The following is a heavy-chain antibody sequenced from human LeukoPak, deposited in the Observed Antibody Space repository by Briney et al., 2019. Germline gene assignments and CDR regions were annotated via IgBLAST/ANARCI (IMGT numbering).Heavy chain of an antibody. J-gene: IGHJ4*02. V-gene: IGHV4-39*07. CDR2: IYYSVST. D-gene: IGHD6-19*01. Sequence: SETLSLTCTVSGGSISSSSYYSGWIRQPPGKGLGWIVSIYYSVSTYYNPSLKSRVTISVETSKNQFSLKLSSVPAADTAVYFCARAQGGYSGWFPFDYWGQGTLVTVSS. CDR3: ARAQGGYSGWFPFDY. CDR1: GGSISSSSYY.